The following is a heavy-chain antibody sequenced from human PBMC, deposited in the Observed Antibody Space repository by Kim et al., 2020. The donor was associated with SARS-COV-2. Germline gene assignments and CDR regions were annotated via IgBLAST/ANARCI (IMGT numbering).Heavy chain of an antibody. J-gene: IGHJ3*02. CDR3: AREVTVTPDAFDI. V-gene: IGHV3-48*03. D-gene: IGHD2-21*02. CDR1: GFSFSTYE. CDR2: ISGSGRGI. Sequence: GGSLRLSCAASGFSFSTYEMSWVRQAPGKGLEWVSYISGSGRGIHYADSVKGRFTISRDNAKKSLFLQMNSLRAEDTAVYYCAREVTVTPDAFDIWGQETLVTVSS.